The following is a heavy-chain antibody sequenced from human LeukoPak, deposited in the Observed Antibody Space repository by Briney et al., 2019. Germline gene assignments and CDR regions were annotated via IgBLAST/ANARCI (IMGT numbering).Heavy chain of an antibody. Sequence: PSETLSLTCTVSGGSISSGSYYWSWIRQPAGKGLEWIGRIYTSGSTNYNPSLKSRVTISVDTSKNQFSLKLSSVTAADTAVYYCARAPHYGDYAYLDYWGQGTLVTVSS. CDR1: GGSISSGSYY. CDR2: IYTSGST. D-gene: IGHD4-17*01. CDR3: ARAPHYGDYAYLDY. V-gene: IGHV4-61*02. J-gene: IGHJ4*02.